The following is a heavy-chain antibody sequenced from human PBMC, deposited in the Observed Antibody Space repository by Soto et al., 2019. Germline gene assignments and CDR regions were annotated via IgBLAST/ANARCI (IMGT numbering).Heavy chain of an antibody. CDR2: INSDGSAT. D-gene: IGHD3-10*01. CDR3: TRGRRGVYCFDY. V-gene: IGHV3-74*01. CDR1: GFTFINDW. Sequence: GGSLRLSCAISGFTFINDWMHWVLQAPGKGLVWVSRINSDGSATNYADSVKGRFTISRDNAKNTLFLQMNSLRAEDTAVYYCTRGRRGVYCFDYWGQGTLVTVSS. J-gene: IGHJ4*02.